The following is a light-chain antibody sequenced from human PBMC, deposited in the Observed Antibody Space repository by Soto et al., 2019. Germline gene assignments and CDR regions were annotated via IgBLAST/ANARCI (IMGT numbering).Light chain of an antibody. J-gene: IGKJ4*01. CDR3: QQYYSTPLT. V-gene: IGKV1-5*03. Sequence: DIQMTQSPSTLSGSVGDRVTITCLASQTISSWLAWYQQKPGKAPKLLIYKASTLKSGVPSRFSGSGSGTEFTLTISSLQAEDVAVYYCQQYYSTPLTFGGGTKVDIK. CDR2: KAS. CDR1: QTISSW.